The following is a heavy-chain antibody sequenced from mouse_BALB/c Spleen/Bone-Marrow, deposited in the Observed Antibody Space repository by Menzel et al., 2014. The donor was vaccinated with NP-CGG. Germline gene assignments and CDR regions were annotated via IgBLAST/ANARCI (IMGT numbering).Heavy chain of an antibody. CDR1: GFTFSSYA. CDR3: ARDSSGYFDY. D-gene: IGHD3-1*01. CDR2: ISSGGSYT. V-gene: IGHV5-9-4*01. J-gene: IGHJ2*01. Sequence: EVQRVESGGGLVKPGGSLKLSCAASGFTFSSYAMSWVRQSPEKRLEWVAEISSGGSYTYYPDTVTGRFTISRDNAKNTLYLERSSLRSEDTAMYYCARDSSGYFDYWGQGTTLTVSS.